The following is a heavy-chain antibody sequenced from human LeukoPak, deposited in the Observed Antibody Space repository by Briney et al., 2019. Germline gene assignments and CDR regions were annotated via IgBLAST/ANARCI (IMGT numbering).Heavy chain of an antibody. V-gene: IGHV4-39*01. CDR2: IYYSGST. D-gene: IGHD1-26*01. Sequence: PGGSLRLSCAASGFTFSSYSMNWIRQPPGKGLEWIGSIYYSGSTYYNPSLKSRVTISADTSKNQFSLKLSSVTAADTAVYYCARQVDSGSYYSDYWGQGSLVTVSS. CDR1: GFTFSSYS. CDR3: ARQVDSGSYYSDY. J-gene: IGHJ4*02.